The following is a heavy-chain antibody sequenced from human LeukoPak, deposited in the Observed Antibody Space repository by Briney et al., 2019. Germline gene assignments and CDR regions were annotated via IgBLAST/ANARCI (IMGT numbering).Heavy chain of an antibody. CDR1: GFTVSSNY. Sequence: GGSLRLSCAASGFTVSSNYMNWVRQAPGKGLEWVSTIYSGGSTYYADSVKGRFTISRDTSQNTLYLQMNSLRPEDTAVYYCPRVWIIYFFDSWGQGTLVTVSS. J-gene: IGHJ4*02. CDR2: IYSGGST. CDR3: PRVWIIYFFDS. D-gene: IGHD2-8*01. V-gene: IGHV3-66*02.